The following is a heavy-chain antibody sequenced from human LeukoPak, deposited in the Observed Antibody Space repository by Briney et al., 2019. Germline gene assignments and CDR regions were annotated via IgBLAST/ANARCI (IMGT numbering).Heavy chain of an antibody. CDR1: GGSISSYY. V-gene: IGHV4-59*08. CDR3: ARRNLGSDAFDI. Sequence: PSETLSLTCTVSGGSISSYYWSWIRQPPGKGLEWIGYIYYSGSTNYNPSLKSRVTISVDTSKNQFSLKLSSVTAADTAVYYCARRNLGSDAFDIWGQGTMVTVSS. J-gene: IGHJ3*02. CDR2: IYYSGST. D-gene: IGHD7-27*01.